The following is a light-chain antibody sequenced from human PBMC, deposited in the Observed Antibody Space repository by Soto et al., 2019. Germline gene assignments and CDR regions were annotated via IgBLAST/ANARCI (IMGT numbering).Light chain of an antibody. CDR1: QSVRNNY. CDR3: QQYGSSPRT. V-gene: IGKV3-20*01. J-gene: IGKJ1*01. Sequence: DILLTQSPGTLSLSPGERATLSCRASQSVRNNYLAWYQQRPGQAPRLLIYGASSRATGIPDRFSGSGSGTDFTLTISRLEPEDFAVYYCQQYGSSPRTFGQGTKVDIK. CDR2: GAS.